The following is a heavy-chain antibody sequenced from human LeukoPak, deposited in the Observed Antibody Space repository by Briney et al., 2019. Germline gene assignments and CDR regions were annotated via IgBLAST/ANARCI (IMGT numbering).Heavy chain of an antibody. CDR1: GFTFSSYA. Sequence: GGSLRLSCAASGFTFSSYAMSWVRQAPGKGLEWVSAISGSGGSTYYADSVKGRFTISRDNSKNTLYLQMNSLRAEDTAVYYCAKDGEDIVVVPDYYMDVWGKGTTVTVSS. V-gene: IGHV3-23*01. CDR3: AKDGEDIVVVPDYYMDV. D-gene: IGHD2-2*01. J-gene: IGHJ6*03. CDR2: ISGSGGST.